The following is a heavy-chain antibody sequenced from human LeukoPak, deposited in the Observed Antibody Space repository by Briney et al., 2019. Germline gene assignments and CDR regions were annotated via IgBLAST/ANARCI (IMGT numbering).Heavy chain of an antibody. Sequence: KAGGSLRLSCAASGFTFSDYYMTWIRQAPGKGLEWLSYITSSGSTIYYADSVKGRFTISRDNAKNSLYLQMNSLRAEDTAVYYCARAMATVTMNWFDPWGQGTLVTVSS. V-gene: IGHV3-11*04. CDR2: ITSSGSTI. D-gene: IGHD4-17*01. J-gene: IGHJ5*02. CDR1: GFTFSDYY. CDR3: ARAMATVTMNWFDP.